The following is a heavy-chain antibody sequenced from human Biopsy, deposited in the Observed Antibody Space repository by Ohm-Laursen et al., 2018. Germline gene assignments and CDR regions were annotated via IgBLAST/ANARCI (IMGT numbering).Heavy chain of an antibody. CDR2: INPNSGDT. D-gene: IGHD6-13*01. Sequence: ASVKVSCKASGYPFSNYYLFWVRQAPGQGLEWMGRINPNSGDTVFARNFQDRVTMTRDTAISTVYMDLRNLRPDDTAVYFCARMEQPHDYWGQGTLVTVSS. CDR1: GYPFSNYY. V-gene: IGHV1-2*06. J-gene: IGHJ4*02. CDR3: ARMEQPHDY.